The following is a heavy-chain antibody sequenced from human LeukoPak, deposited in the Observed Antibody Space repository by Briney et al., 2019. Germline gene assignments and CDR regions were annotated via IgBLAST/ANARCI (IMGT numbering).Heavy chain of an antibody. CDR3: ARGVAVNEGRRFDP. J-gene: IGHJ5*02. V-gene: IGHV1-2*02. Sequence: ASVKVSCKASGYTFTDYYIHWVRQAPGQGLEWMGWINPNSGDTNSAQKFQGKISMTRDTSISTAYMELSSLTSDDTAVYYCARGVAVNEGRRFDPWGQGTLVIVFS. CDR1: GYTFTDYY. CDR2: INPNSGDT. D-gene: IGHD6-19*01.